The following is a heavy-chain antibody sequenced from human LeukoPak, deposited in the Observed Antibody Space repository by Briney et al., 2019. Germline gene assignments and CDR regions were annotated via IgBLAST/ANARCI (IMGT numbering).Heavy chain of an antibody. CDR3: ARVWRAHYYDSSGYNNY. V-gene: IGHV1-18*01. J-gene: IGHJ4*02. D-gene: IGHD3-22*01. Sequence: ASVKVSCTASGYTFTSYGISWVRQAPGQGLEWMGWISAYNGNTNYAQKLQGRVTMTTDTSTSTAYMELRSLRSDDTAVYYCARVWRAHYYDSSGYNNYWGQGTLVTVSS. CDR1: GYTFTSYG. CDR2: ISAYNGNT.